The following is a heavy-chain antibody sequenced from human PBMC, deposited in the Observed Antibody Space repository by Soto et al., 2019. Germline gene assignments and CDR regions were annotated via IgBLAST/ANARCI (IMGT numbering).Heavy chain of an antibody. CDR1: GFSLSTSGVG. CDR3: ARSLGPYYDFWSGSSTFDY. Sequence: SGPTLVNPTQTLTLTCTFSGFSLSTSGVGVGWIRQPPGKALEWLALIYWDDDKRYSPSLKSGLTITKDTSKNQVVLTMTNMDPVDTATYYCARSLGPYYDFWSGSSTFDYWGQGTLVTVSS. D-gene: IGHD3-3*01. V-gene: IGHV2-5*02. J-gene: IGHJ4*02. CDR2: IYWDDDK.